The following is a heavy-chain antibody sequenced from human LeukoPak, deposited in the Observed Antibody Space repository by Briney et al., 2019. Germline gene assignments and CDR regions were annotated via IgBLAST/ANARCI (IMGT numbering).Heavy chain of an antibody. D-gene: IGHD3-22*01. Sequence: ASVKVSCKASGYTFTSYHMHWVRQAPGQGLEWMGIINPSGGSTSYAQKFQGRVTITADESTSTAYMELSSLRSEDTAIYYCASSKDYHDSSGYARTLDYWGQGTLVTVSS. CDR1: GYTFTSYH. CDR2: INPSGGST. J-gene: IGHJ4*02. V-gene: IGHV1-46*01. CDR3: ASSKDYHDSSGYARTLDY.